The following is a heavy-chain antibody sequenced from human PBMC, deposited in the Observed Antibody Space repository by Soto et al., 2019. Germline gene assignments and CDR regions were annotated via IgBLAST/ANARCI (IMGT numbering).Heavy chain of an antibody. D-gene: IGHD3-22*01. J-gene: IGHJ4*02. CDR1: GGSISSSSYH. Sequence: PSETLSLTCTVSGGSISSSSYHWGWIRQPPGKGLEWIGSIYNSGSTYYNPSLKSRVTISVDTSKNQFSLKLSSVTAEDTAVYYCARDFRVNYYDSSGVLLLRYWGQGTLVTVSS. V-gene: IGHV4-39*07. CDR2: IYNSGST. CDR3: ARDFRVNYYDSSGVLLLRY.